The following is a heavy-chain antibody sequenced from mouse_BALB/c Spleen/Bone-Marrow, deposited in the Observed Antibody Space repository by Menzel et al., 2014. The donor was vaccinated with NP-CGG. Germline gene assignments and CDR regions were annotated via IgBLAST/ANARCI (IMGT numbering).Heavy chain of an antibody. Sequence: EVKLVESGGGLVQPGESLKLSCESNEYEFPSHDMSWVRKTPEKRLELVAAINSDGGIINYPDTMERQFTISRDNTKKTLYLQMSSLRSEDTALYYCARHGFYYAMDYWGQGTSVTVSS. J-gene: IGHJ4*01. V-gene: IGHV5-2*01. CDR3: ARHGFYYAMDY. CDR1: EYEFPSHD. CDR2: INSDGGII.